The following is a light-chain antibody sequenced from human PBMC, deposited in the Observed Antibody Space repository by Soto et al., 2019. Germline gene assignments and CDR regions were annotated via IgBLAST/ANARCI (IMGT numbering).Light chain of an antibody. CDR3: QSYDSSLSDLVV. CDR1: SSNIGAGYD. Sequence: QAVVTQPPSVSGAPGQRVTISCTGSSSNIGAGYDVHWYQQLPGTAPKLLIYGNSNRPSGVPDRFSGSKSGTSASLAITGLQAEDEADYYCQSYDSSLSDLVVFGGGTQLTVL. J-gene: IGLJ2*01. CDR2: GNS. V-gene: IGLV1-40*01.